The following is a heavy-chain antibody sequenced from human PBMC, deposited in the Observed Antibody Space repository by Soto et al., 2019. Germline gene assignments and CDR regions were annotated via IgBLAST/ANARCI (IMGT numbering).Heavy chain of an antibody. CDR1: GYTFTSYY. Sequence: QVQLVQSGAEVKKPGASVKVSCKASGYTFTSYYMHWVRQAPGQGLEWMGIINPSGGSTSYAQKFQGRVTMTRDTSTSTVYMGLSSLRSEDTAVYYCARDQAVAGYFDYWGQGTLVTVSS. V-gene: IGHV1-46*03. J-gene: IGHJ4*02. CDR3: ARDQAVAGYFDY. CDR2: INPSGGST. D-gene: IGHD6-19*01.